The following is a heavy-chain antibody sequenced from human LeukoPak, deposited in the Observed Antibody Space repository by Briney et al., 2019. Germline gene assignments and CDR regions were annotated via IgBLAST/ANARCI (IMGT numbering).Heavy chain of an antibody. CDR1: GYTLTELS. J-gene: IGHJ4*02. CDR3: ATVPRYYDILTGYSL. D-gene: IGHD3-9*01. V-gene: IGHV1-24*01. Sequence: ASVKVSCKVSGYTLTELSMHWVRQAPGKGLEWMGGFDPEAGETIYAQKFQGRGAMTEDTSTDTAYMELSSLRSEDTAVYYCATVPRYYDILTGYSLWGQGTLVTVSS. CDR2: FDPEAGET.